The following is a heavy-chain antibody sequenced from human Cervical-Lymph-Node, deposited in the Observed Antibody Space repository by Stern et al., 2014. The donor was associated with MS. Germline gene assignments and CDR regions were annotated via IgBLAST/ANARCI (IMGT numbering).Heavy chain of an antibody. V-gene: IGHV3-23*04. D-gene: IGHD3-3*01. J-gene: IGHJ4*02. Sequence: EVQLVESGGGLVQPGGSLRLSCVGSGFTFKNFPMTWVRQAPRKGLELIAVSVSDGAEHYADSVRGRFSLSRDNSKNTLYLQMDSLRAEDTAVYYCGKVLFYWSADSWGQGSLVTVSS. CDR3: GKVLFYWSADS. CDR2: SVSDGAE. CDR1: GFTFKNFP.